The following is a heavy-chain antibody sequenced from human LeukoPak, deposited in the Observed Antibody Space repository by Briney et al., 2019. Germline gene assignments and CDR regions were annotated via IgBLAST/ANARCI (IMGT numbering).Heavy chain of an antibody. CDR1: GFTFSSYW. V-gene: IGHV3-7*01. CDR3: ARVTQYSSSWEGYYYYMDV. CDR2: IKQDESEK. J-gene: IGHJ6*03. D-gene: IGHD6-13*01. Sequence: GGSLRLSCAASGFTFSSYWMSWVRQAPGKGLEWVANIKQDESEKYYVDSVKGRFTISGDNAKNSLYLQMNSLRAEDTAVYYCARVTQYSSSWEGYYYYMDVWGKGTTVTVSS.